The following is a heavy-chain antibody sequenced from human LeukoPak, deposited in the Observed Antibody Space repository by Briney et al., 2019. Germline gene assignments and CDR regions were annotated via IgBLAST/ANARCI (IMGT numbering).Heavy chain of an antibody. J-gene: IGHJ4*01. CDR2: INTYGRTI. CDR1: GFPFSRYR. V-gene: IGHV3-74*01. CDR3: VRSAFLTTEFYFDY. D-gene: IGHD4-11*01. Sequence: PGGSLRLSCAASGFPFSRYRMHWVRQAPAKGLVWVSPINTYGRTITYADCVKRRFTISRDNAKNTLYLQMNSLRAEDTPVYYCVRSAFLTTEFYFDYWGHGPLLTVPS.